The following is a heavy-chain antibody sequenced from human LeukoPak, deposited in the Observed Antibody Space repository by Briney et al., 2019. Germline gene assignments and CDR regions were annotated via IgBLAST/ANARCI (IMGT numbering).Heavy chain of an antibody. V-gene: IGHV1-18*01. CDR3: ARGSYDYYGMDV. J-gene: IGHJ6*02. CDR2: ISAYNGNT. Sequence: ASVKVSWKASGYTFASYGISWVRQAPVQGLEWMGWISAYNGNTNYAQKLQGRVTMTTDTSTSTAYMELRSLRSDDTAVYYCARGSYDYYGMDVWGQGTTVTVSS. CDR1: GYTFASYG.